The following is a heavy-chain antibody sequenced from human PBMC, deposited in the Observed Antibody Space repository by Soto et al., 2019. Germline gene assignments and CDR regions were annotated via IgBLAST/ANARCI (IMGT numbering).Heavy chain of an antibody. CDR1: GGSISSGGYY. CDR3: ARDGRPAMVPIHY. V-gene: IGHV4-31*03. Sequence: PSETLSLTCTVSGGSISSGGYYWSWIRQHPGKGLEWIGYIYYSGSTYYNPSLKSRVTISVDTSKNQFSLKLSSVTAADTAVYYFARDGRPAMVPIHYPGQATLVSVSS. D-gene: IGHD5-18*01. J-gene: IGHJ4*02. CDR2: IYYSGST.